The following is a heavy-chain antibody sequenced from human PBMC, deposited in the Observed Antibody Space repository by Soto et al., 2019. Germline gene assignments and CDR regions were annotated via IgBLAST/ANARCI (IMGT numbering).Heavy chain of an antibody. D-gene: IGHD3-10*01. V-gene: IGHV4-59*01. Sequence: SETLSLTCTVSGGSISSYYWSRIRQPPGKGLEWVGYIYYSGSTNYNPSLKSRVTISVDTSKNQFSLKLSSVTAADTAVYYCARVWGGAFDIWGQGTMVTVSS. J-gene: IGHJ3*02. CDR2: IYYSGST. CDR3: ARVWGGAFDI. CDR1: GGSISSYY.